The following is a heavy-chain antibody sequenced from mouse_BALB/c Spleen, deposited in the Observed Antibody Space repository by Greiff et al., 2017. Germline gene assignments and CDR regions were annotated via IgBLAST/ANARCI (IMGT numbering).Heavy chain of an antibody. CDR1: GVSFTTCY. CDR3: ARGSHVGWFAY. CDR2: ISYSGST. V-gene: IGHV3-8*02. J-gene: IGHJ3*01. Sequence: DVQLQESGPSLVQPSQSLSLTCSVTGVSFTTCYWNWIRKFPGNKLECMGYISYSGSTYYNPSPKCLISITRNTSKNQYYLQLKSVTTKDTATYYGARGSHVGWFAYWGQGTLVTVSA.